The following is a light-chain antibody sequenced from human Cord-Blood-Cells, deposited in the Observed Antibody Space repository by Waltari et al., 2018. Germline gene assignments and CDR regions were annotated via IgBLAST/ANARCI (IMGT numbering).Light chain of an antibody. CDR2: EVS. CDR1: RSDVGGYNH. J-gene: IGLJ1*01. V-gene: IGLV2-14*01. Sequence: QSALTQPASVSGSPGQSITISCTGTRSDVGGYNHVPWYQQHPGKAPKLMIYEVSNRPSGVSNRFSGSKSGNTASLTISGLQAEDEADYYCSSYTSSSTYVFGTGTKVTVL. CDR3: SSYTSSSTYV.